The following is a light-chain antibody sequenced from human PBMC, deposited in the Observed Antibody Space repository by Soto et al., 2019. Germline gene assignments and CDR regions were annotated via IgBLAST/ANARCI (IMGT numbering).Light chain of an antibody. J-gene: IGKJ2*01. V-gene: IGKV3-15*01. CDR2: GAS. CDR1: QGVSSN. CDR3: QQYNNWPPKYT. Sequence: EIVMTQSPSTLSVSPGERATLSCRASQGVSSNLAWYQQKPGQAPRLLIYGASTRATGIPARFSGSGSGTEFTLTISSLQSEDFAVYYCQQYNNWPPKYTFGNGTKLEIK.